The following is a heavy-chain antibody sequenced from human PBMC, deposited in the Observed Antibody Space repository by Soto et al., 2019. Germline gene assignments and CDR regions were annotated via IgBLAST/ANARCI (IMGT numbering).Heavy chain of an antibody. J-gene: IGHJ3*02. Sequence: SGPTLVNPAQTLTLTCTFSGFSLSTSGVGVGWIRQPPGKALEWLALIYWDDDKRYSPSLKSRLTITKDTSKNQVVLTMTNMDPMDTATYSCAHRGGSTICADDFDIWGQGTMVAASS. CDR1: GFSLSTSGVG. V-gene: IGHV2-5*02. CDR2: IYWDDDK. CDR3: AHRGGSTICADDFDI. D-gene: IGHD3-3*01.